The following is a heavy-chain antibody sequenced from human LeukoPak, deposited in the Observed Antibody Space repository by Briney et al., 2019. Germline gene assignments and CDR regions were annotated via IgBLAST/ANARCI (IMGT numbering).Heavy chain of an antibody. CDR1: GDASISTNY. CDR2: IFYKGNT. J-gene: IGHJ4*02. CDR3: ARQGQRRNPWYYFDY. D-gene: IGHD1-1*01. Sequence: PSGTPSLTCSVPGDASISTNYWNGFRQPPGKGLEGCGQIFYKGNTNYNPSLESRVTMSVDTSKNEFSLKLKSVTAADTAVYYCARQGQRRNPWYYFDYWGQGALVTVSS. V-gene: IGHV4-59*01.